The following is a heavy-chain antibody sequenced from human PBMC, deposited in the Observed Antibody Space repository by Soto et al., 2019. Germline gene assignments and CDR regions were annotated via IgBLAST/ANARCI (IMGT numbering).Heavy chain of an antibody. D-gene: IGHD4-17*01. CDR3: ATSDYGDYDGSFDS. Sequence: EVQLVESGGGLVQPGRSLRLSCAASGFTFDDYAMHWVRRVPGKGLEWISAINYNSATIVYADSVKGRFTISRDNAKSSLYLQMNNLRPEDTALYYCATSDYGDYDGSFDSWGQGTLVTVSS. CDR1: GFTFDDYA. J-gene: IGHJ4*02. V-gene: IGHV3-9*01. CDR2: INYNSATI.